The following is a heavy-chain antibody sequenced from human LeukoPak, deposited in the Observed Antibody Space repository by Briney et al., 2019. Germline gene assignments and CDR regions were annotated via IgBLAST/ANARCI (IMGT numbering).Heavy chain of an antibody. CDR3: ARDPPGRPYSSSSYG. CDR2: TIPIFGTA. D-gene: IGHD6-6*01. Sequence: SVKVSCKASRGTFSSYAISWVRQAPGQGLEWMGGTIPIFGTANYAQKFQGRVTITADKSTSTAYMELSSLRSEDTAVYYCARDPPGRPYSSSSYGWGQGTLVTVSS. CDR1: RGTFSSYA. J-gene: IGHJ4*02. V-gene: IGHV1-69*06.